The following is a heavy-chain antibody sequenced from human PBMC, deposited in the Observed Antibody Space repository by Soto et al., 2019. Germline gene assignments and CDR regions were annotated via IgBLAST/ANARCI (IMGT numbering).Heavy chain of an antibody. Sequence: GGSLRLSCAASGFPVSGNYMSWVRQAPGKGLEWVSVLYTGGTAYYIDSVEGRFTVSRDNSKNMSFLQMNSLRGEDTAVYYCVRKVKEPNYGMDVWGQGTTVTVSS. J-gene: IGHJ6*02. CDR2: LYTGGTA. D-gene: IGHD1-26*01. CDR3: VRKVKEPNYGMDV. V-gene: IGHV3-53*01. CDR1: GFPVSGNY.